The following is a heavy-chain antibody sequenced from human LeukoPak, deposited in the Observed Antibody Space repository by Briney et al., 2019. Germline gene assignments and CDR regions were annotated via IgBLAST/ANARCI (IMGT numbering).Heavy chain of an antibody. V-gene: IGHV1-2*02. CDR2: INPNNGGT. D-gene: IGHD2-15*01. Sequence: ASVKVSCKASGGTFSSYAISWVRQAAGQGLEWMGRINPNNGGTDYAQKFQGRVTMTRDASISTGYMELSRLRSDDTAVYYCAREGCTGGTCYSPPYWGQGTLVTVSS. CDR3: AREGCTGGTCYSPPY. CDR1: GGTFSSYA. J-gene: IGHJ4*02.